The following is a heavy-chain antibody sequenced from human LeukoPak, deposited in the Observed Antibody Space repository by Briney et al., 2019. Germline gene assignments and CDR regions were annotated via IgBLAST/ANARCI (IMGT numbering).Heavy chain of an antibody. J-gene: IGHJ4*02. CDR2: IYYSGST. CDR1: GGSISSYY. D-gene: IGHD6-13*01. V-gene: IGHV4-59*01. Sequence: SETLSLTCTVSGGSISSYYWSWIRQPPGKGLEWIGYIYYSGSTNYNPSLKGRVTISVDTSKNQFSLKLSSVTAADTAVYYCARDSSSWEGIDYWGQGTLVTVSS. CDR3: ARDSSSWEGIDY.